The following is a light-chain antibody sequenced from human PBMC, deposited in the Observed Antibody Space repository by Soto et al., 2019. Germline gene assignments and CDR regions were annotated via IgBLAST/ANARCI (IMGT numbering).Light chain of an antibody. J-gene: IGLJ2*01. V-gene: IGLV2-14*01. CDR1: SSDIGGYNY. CDR3: SSYKTSSTVVV. Sequence: QLVLTQPASVSGPPGQSITISCTGTSSDIGGYNYVSWYQQYPGKAPKLIIFGVSDRPSGVSNRFSGSKSGTTASLTISGLQAEDEADYYCSSYKTSSTVVVFGGGTKLTVL. CDR2: GVS.